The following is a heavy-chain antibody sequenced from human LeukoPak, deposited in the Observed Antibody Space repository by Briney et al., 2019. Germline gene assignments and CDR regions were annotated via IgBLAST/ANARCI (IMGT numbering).Heavy chain of an antibody. Sequence: GGSLRLSCASSGLTFSRYVMGWVRQAPGKGLEWVSTLSASGGSTFYAASVKGRFTVSRDNSKNTLFLQMNSLRAEDTAVHYCATLYGDYNWYFDLWGRGTLVTVSS. CDR1: GLTFSRYV. CDR2: LSASGGST. CDR3: ATLYGDYNWYFDL. J-gene: IGHJ2*01. V-gene: IGHV3-23*01. D-gene: IGHD4-17*01.